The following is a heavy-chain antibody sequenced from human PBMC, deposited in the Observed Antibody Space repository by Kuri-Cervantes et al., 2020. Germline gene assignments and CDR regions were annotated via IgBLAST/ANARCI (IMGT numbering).Heavy chain of an antibody. CDR3: AKDSGALGMDV. CDR2: ISWNSGSI. D-gene: IGHD4-17*01. Sequence: SLKISCAASGFTFDDYAMHWVRQAPGKGLEWVSGISWNSGSIGYADSVKGRFTISRGNAKNSLYLQMNSLRAEDTALYYCAKDSGALGMDVWGQGTTVTVSS. CDR1: GFTFDDYA. V-gene: IGHV3-9*01. J-gene: IGHJ6*02.